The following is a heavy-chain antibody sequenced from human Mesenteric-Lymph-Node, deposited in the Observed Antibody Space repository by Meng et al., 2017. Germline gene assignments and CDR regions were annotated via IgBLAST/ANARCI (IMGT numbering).Heavy chain of an antibody. V-gene: IGHV1-18*01. CDR2: ISAYNGNT. Sequence: ASVKVSCKASGYTFTSYGISWVRQAPGQGLEWMGWISAYNGNTNYAQKLQGRVTMTTDTSTSTAYMELRSLRSDDTAVYYCARGELLWFGELLLPAEYFQHWGQGTLVTVSS. D-gene: IGHD3-10*01. CDR3: ARGELLWFGELLLPAEYFQH. CDR1: GYTFTSYG. J-gene: IGHJ1*01.